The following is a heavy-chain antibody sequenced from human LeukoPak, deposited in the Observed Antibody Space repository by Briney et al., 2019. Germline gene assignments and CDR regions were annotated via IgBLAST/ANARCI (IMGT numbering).Heavy chain of an antibody. CDR1: GGSFSGYY. CDR2: INHSGST. Sequence: KASETLSLTCAVYGGSFSGYYWSWIRQPPGKGLEWIGEINHSGSTNYNPSLKSRVTISVDTSKNQFSLKLSSVTAADTAVYYCARTPPLWFRPPNFDYWGQGTLVTVSS. CDR3: ARTPPLWFRPPNFDY. V-gene: IGHV4-34*01. D-gene: IGHD3-10*01. J-gene: IGHJ4*02.